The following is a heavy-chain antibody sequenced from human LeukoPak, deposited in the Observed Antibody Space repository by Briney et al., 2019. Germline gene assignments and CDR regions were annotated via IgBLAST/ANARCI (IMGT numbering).Heavy chain of an antibody. CDR2: ISAYNGNT. CDR3: AADPGEIVPAAKGPRGDYCYGMDV. Sequence: GASVNVSCKASGYTFTSYGISWVRQAPGQGLEWMGWISAYNGNTNYAQKLQGRVTMTTDTSTSTAYMELMSLRSDDTAVYYCAADPGEIVPAAKGPRGDYCYGMDVWGQGTTVTVSS. V-gene: IGHV1-18*01. J-gene: IGHJ6*02. CDR1: GYTFTSYG. D-gene: IGHD2-2*01.